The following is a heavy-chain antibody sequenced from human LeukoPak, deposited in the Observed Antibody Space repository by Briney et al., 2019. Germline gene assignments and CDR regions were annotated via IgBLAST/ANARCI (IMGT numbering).Heavy chain of an antibody. Sequence: GGSLRLSCAASGFTVSSNYMSWVRRAPGKGLEWVSVIYSGGSTYYADSVKGRFTISRDNSKGTVNLQMNSLTSEDTAVYYCARDAGSAWISWFDSWGQGSLVAVSS. J-gene: IGHJ5*01. V-gene: IGHV3-53*05. D-gene: IGHD6-19*01. CDR1: GFTVSSNY. CDR2: IYSGGST. CDR3: ARDAGSAWISWFDS.